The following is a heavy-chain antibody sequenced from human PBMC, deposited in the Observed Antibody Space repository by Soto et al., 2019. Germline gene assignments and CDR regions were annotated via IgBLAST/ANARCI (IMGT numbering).Heavy chain of an antibody. CDR2: IYDSGST. Sequence: SETLSLTCTVSGVSINNYYWSWIRQPPGKGLEWIGYIYDSGSTNYNPSLKSRVTISVDTSKNQFSLKLTSVTAADTAVYYCARDKITGLFDYWGQGTLVTVSS. CDR3: ARDKITGLFDY. J-gene: IGHJ4*02. CDR1: GVSINNYY. V-gene: IGHV4-59*12. D-gene: IGHD2-8*02.